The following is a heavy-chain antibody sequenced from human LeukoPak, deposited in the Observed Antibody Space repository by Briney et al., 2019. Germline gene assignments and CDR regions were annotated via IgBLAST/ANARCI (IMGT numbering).Heavy chain of an antibody. V-gene: IGHV4-59*01. Sequence: PSETLSLTCTVSGGSISSYYWSWIRQPPGKGLEWIGYIYYTDSGSTNYNPSLKSRVTISVDTSKNQFSLNLTSVTAADTAVYYCARWGSIAVARFDYWGQGTLVTVSS. CDR3: ARWGSIAVARFDY. D-gene: IGHD6-6*01. J-gene: IGHJ4*02. CDR1: GGSISSYY. CDR2: IYYTDSGST.